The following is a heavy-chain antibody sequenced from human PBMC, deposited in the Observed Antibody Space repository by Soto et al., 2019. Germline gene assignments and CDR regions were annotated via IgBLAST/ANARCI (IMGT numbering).Heavy chain of an antibody. CDR3: AKGGSWYYCMDV. J-gene: IGHJ6*02. CDR2: ISGSGGST. CDR1: GFTFSSYA. Sequence: GGSLRLPCAASGFTFSSYAMSWVRQAPGKGLEWVSAISGSGGSTYYADAVMGRFTISRDNSKNTLYLQMNSLRAEDTAVYYCAKGGSWYYCMDVWGQRTTVTVSS. V-gene: IGHV3-23*01.